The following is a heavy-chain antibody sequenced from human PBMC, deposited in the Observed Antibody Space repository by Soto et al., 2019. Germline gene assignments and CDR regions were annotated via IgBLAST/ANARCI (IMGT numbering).Heavy chain of an antibody. D-gene: IGHD3-10*01. Sequence: EVQLVESGGGLVQPGGSLRLSCAASGFTFSLYSMSWVRQAPGKGLEWVSYISRISTGRHYADSVKGRFTISRDDATNSMPVQMNRLRDGDTAVYYCARAVTWGLDVWGQGTTVSISS. J-gene: IGHJ6*02. CDR3: ARAVTWGLDV. V-gene: IGHV3-48*02. CDR1: GFTFSLYS. CDR2: ISRISTGR.